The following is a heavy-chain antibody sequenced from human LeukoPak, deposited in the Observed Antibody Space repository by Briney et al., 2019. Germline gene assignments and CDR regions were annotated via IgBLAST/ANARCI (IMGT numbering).Heavy chain of an antibody. Sequence: GGSLRLSCAASGFTFDDYAMHWVRQAPGKGLEWVSGIGWNRGGIVYADSVKGRFTISRDNAKNSLYLQMNSLGAEDTALYYCAKATGGQQLSRFDYWGQGTLVTVSS. CDR2: IGWNRGGI. J-gene: IGHJ4*02. V-gene: IGHV3-9*01. D-gene: IGHD6-13*01. CDR1: GFTFDDYA. CDR3: AKATGGQQLSRFDY.